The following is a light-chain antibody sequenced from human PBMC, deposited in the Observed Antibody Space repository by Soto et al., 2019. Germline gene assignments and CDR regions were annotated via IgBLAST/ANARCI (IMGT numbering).Light chain of an antibody. CDR2: AVS. V-gene: IGLV2-14*03. J-gene: IGLJ1*01. CDR1: SSDIGSYDH. CDR3: ISYTDRQSYL. Sequence: QSALTQPASVAGSPGQSITISCSGTSSDIGSYDHVAWYQQFPGKSPKLIIYAVSDRPSGVSDRFSGSKSGISASLTISALQTEDEADYSCISYTDRQSYLFGTGTKVTVL.